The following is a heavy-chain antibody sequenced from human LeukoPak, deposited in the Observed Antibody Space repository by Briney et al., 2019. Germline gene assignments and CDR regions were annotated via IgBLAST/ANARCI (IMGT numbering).Heavy chain of an antibody. CDR1: GFTFSSYS. J-gene: IGHJ3*02. CDR2: ISSSSSYI. CDR3: TTEMTTVTRGKI. V-gene: IGHV3-21*03. D-gene: IGHD4-17*01. Sequence: GGSLRLSCAASGFTFSSYSMNWVRQAPGKGLEWVSSISSSSSYIYYADSVKGRFTISRDNAKNSLYLQMNSLKTEDTAVYYCTTEMTTVTRGKIWGQGTMVTVSS.